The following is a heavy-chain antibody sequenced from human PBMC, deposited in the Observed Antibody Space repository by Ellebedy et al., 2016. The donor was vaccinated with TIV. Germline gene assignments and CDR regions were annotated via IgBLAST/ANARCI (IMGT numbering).Heavy chain of an antibody. V-gene: IGHV4-34*01. CDR1: GGSFSGYY. D-gene: IGHD3-10*01. J-gene: IGHJ6*02. Sequence: SETLSLXCAVYGGSFSGYYWSWIRQPPGKGLEWIGEINHSGSTNYNPSLKSRVTISVDTSKNQFSLKLSSVTAADTAVYYCARGGALLWFGDLGMDVWGQGTTVTVSS. CDR2: INHSGST. CDR3: ARGGALLWFGDLGMDV.